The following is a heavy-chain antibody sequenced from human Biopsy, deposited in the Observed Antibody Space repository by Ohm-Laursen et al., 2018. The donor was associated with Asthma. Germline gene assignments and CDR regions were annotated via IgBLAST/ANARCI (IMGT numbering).Heavy chain of an antibody. CDR3: TRGWNCGGDCYSLDY. CDR2: IYRNGDT. CDR1: GDSIDSGDYS. Sequence: TLSLTCGVSGDSIDSGDYSWTWIRQSPGVGLEWIGYIYRNGDTYYNPTLKNRLTISIDRSKNQFSLRLRSVTAADTAVYYCTRGWNCGGDCYSLDYWGQGTLVTVSS. V-gene: IGHV4-30-2*06. J-gene: IGHJ4*02. D-gene: IGHD2-21*02.